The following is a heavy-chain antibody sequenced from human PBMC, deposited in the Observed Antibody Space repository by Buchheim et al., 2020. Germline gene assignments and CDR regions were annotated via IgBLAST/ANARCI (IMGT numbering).Heavy chain of an antibody. D-gene: IGHD6-19*01. J-gene: IGHJ6*02. V-gene: IGHV4-34*01. CDR3: ARLRGWRYGMDL. Sequence: QVQLQQWGAGLLKPSETLSLTCAVYGGSFSGYYWNWIRQPPGKGLEWIGEINHSGSTNYNPSLKSRVIISVDTSKNQFSLKLSSVTAADTAVYYCARLRGWRYGMDLWGQGTT. CDR1: GGSFSGYY. CDR2: INHSGST.